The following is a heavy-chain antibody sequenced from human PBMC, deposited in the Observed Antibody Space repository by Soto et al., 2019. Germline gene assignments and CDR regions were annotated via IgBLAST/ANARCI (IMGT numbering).Heavy chain of an antibody. Sequence: SETLSLTCAVYGGTFSCYYWSWIRQPPGKGLEWIGEINHSGSTNYNPSLKSRVTISVDTSKNQFSLKLSSVTAADTAVYYCATRIVWGQGTLVTVS. D-gene: IGHD2-15*01. J-gene: IGHJ4*02. V-gene: IGHV4-34*08. CDR2: INHSGST. CDR3: ATRIV. CDR1: GGTFSCYY.